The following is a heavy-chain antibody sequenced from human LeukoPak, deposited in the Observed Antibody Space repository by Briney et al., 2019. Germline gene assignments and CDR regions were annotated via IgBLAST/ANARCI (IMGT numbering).Heavy chain of an antibody. CDR1: GFTFSSHA. V-gene: IGHV3-21*04. CDR3: AKAGAVPAAIGGLNWFDP. CDR2: ISSSSSYI. Sequence: GGSLRLSCAASGFTFSSHAMNWVRQAPGKGLEWVSSISSSSSYIYYADSVKGRFTISRDNAKNSLYLQMNSLRAEDTAVYYCAKAGAVPAAIGGLNWFDPWGQGTLVTVSS. J-gene: IGHJ5*02. D-gene: IGHD2-2*01.